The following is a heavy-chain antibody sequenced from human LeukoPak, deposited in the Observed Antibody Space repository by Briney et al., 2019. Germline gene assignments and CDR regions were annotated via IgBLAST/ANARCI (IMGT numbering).Heavy chain of an antibody. Sequence: GGSLRLSCAASGFTFSSYWMSWVRQAPGKGLEWVANIKQDGSEKYYVDSVKGRFTISRDNAKNSLYLQMNSLRAEDTAVYYCEVLLWFGELQDAFDIWGQGTMVTVSS. J-gene: IGHJ3*02. CDR1: GFTFSSYW. CDR2: IKQDGSEK. V-gene: IGHV3-7*01. CDR3: EVLLWFGELQDAFDI. D-gene: IGHD3-10*01.